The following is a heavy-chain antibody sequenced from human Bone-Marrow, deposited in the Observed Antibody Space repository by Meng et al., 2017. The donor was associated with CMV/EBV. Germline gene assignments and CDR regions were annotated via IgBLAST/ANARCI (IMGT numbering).Heavy chain of an antibody. V-gene: IGHV4-59*01. J-gene: IGHJ4*02. CDR1: GGPISSYY. CDR3: ARGFITMVRGVEEAFDY. Sequence: GSLRLSCTVSGGPISSYYWSWIRQPPGKGLEWIGYIYYSGSTNYNPSLKSRVTISVDTSKNQFSLKLSSVTAADTAVYYCARGFITMVRGVEEAFDYWGQGTLVTVSS. CDR2: IYYSGST. D-gene: IGHD3-10*01.